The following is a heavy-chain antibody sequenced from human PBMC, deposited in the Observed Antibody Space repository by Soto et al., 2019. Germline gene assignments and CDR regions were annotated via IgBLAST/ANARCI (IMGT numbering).Heavy chain of an antibody. V-gene: IGHV4-30-4*01. CDR1: GGSISSGDYY. CDR2: IYYSGST. CDR3: ARKTGGGFPRVRGEVDY. Sequence: SETLSLTCTVSGGSISSGDYYWSWIRQPPGKGLEWIGYIYYSGSTYYNPSLKSRVTISVDTSKNQFSLKLSSVTAADTAVYYCARKTGGGFPRVRGEVDYWGQGTLVTVSS. J-gene: IGHJ4*02. D-gene: IGHD3-10*01.